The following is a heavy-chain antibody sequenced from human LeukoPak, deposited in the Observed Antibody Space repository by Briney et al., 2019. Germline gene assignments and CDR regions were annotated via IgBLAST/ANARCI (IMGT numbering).Heavy chain of an antibody. D-gene: IGHD6-19*01. CDR1: GFTFSSYE. CDR2: ISSSGSTI. Sequence: GGSLRLSCAASGFTFSSYEMNWVRQAPGKGLEWVSYISSSGSTIYYADSVKGRFTISRDNAKNTLYLQMNSLRAEDTAVYYCARGESGSGWGRYYYYYMDVWGKGTTVTISS. V-gene: IGHV3-48*03. CDR3: ARGESGSGWGRYYYYYMDV. J-gene: IGHJ6*03.